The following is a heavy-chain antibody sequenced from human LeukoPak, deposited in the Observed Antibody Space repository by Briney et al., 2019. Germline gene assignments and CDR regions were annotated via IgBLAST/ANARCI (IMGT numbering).Heavy chain of an antibody. D-gene: IGHD3-3*01. V-gene: IGHV4-38-2*02. CDR2: IHHSGST. CDR1: GYSISSGYY. J-gene: IGHJ3*02. CDR3: ASLSGYYYDAFDI. Sequence: SETLSLTCTVSGYSISSGYYWGWIRQPPGKGLEWIGSIHHSGSTNYNPSLKSRVTISVDTSKNQFSLKLSSVTAADTAVYYCASLSGYYYDAFDIWGQGTMVTVSS.